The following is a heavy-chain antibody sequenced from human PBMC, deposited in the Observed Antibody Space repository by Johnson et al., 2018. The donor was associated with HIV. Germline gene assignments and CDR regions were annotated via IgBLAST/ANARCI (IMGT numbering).Heavy chain of an antibody. CDR3: ARDGVVVVAGGWGAFDI. Sequence: VQLVESGGGLIKPGGSLRLSCAASGFTFDDYAMHWVRQAPGKGLEWVSGISWNSGSIGYVDSVKGRFTISRDNAKNSLDLQMNSLRVEDTAVYYCARDGVVVVAGGWGAFDIWGLGTMVTVSS. CDR1: GFTFDDYA. V-gene: IGHV3-9*01. J-gene: IGHJ3*02. D-gene: IGHD2-15*01. CDR2: ISWNSGSI.